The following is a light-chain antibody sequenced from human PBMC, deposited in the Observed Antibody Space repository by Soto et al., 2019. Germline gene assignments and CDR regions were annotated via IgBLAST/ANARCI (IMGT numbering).Light chain of an antibody. Sequence: DIQMTQSPSSLSASVGDRVTITCQASQAIGNCLNWYQQKPGKAPKLLIYAASTLQSGVPSRFSGSGSGTEFTLTISSLQPEDFATYYCQQLNSYPITFGQGTRLEIK. CDR3: QQLNSYPIT. J-gene: IGKJ5*01. CDR2: AAS. V-gene: IGKV1-9*01. CDR1: QAIGNC.